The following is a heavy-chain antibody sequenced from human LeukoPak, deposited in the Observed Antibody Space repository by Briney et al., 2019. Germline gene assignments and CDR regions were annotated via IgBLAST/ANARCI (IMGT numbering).Heavy chain of an antibody. D-gene: IGHD3-22*01. CDR3: ASFRYYDSSGYRY. CDR1: GGSFSGYY. CDR2: INHSGST. J-gene: IGHJ4*02. V-gene: IGHV4-34*01. Sequence: KPSETLSLTCAVYGGSFSGYYWSWIRQPPGKGLEWIGEINHSGSTNYNPSLKSRVTISVDTSKNQFSLKLSSVTAADTAVYYCASFRYYDSSGYRYWGQGTLVTVSS.